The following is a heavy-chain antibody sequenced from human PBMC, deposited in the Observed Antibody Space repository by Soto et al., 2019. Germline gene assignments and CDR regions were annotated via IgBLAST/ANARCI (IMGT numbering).Heavy chain of an antibody. Sequence: QVQLVESGGGVVQPGRSLRLSCAASGFNFSAYGMHWVRQAPGTGLERVALLSFDASKKYYADSVKGRFTISRDTSRNTLYLQMNSLRVEDTAVYYCRVGVADWGQGTRVTVSS. V-gene: IGHV3-30*03. CDR2: LSFDASKK. D-gene: IGHD1-26*01. CDR3: RVGVAD. J-gene: IGHJ4*02. CDR1: GFNFSAYG.